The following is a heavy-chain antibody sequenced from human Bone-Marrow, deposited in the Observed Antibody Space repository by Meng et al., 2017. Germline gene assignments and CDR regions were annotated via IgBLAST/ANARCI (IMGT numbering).Heavy chain of an antibody. V-gene: IGHV7-4-1*02. CDR2: INTNTGNP. CDR1: GYTFTSYA. Sequence: ASAKVTCKASGYTFTSYAMNWLRQALGQGLEWLGWINTNTGNPTYAKSFTGRFVFSLDTSVSTAYLQISSLKAEDTAVYYCARVMITFWGVNVDACFDYWGQGTLVTVSS. D-gene: IGHD3-16*02. CDR3: ARVMITFWGVNVDACFDY. J-gene: IGHJ4*02.